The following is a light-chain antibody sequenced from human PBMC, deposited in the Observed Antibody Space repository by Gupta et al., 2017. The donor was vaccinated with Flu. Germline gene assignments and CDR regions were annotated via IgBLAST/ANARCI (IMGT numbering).Light chain of an antibody. CDR2: WAS. CDR3: QQYYAAASWT. Sequence: DIVMTQSLDSLAVSLGERAPITCRSSRSVLYNSNNKNYLAWYQQKPGQPPKLLIYWASTRESGVPDRFSGSGSGTDFTLTISSLQAEDVAVYYCQQYYAAASWTFGQGTKVEIK. V-gene: IGKV4-1*01. J-gene: IGKJ1*01. CDR1: RSVLYNSNNKNY.